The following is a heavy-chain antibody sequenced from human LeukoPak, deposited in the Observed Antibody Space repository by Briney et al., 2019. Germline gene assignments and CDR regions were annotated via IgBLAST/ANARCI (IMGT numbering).Heavy chain of an antibody. J-gene: IGHJ4*02. V-gene: IGHV3-74*01. Sequence: PGGSLRLSCAASGFTFSSYWMHWVRQAPGKGLVWVSRINSDGSTINYADSVKGRFTISRDNAKSALYLHMNSLRTEDTAVYFCAKDRGADYFDYWGQGTLVTVSS. CDR1: GFTFSSYW. CDR2: INSDGSTI. CDR3: AKDRGADYFDY.